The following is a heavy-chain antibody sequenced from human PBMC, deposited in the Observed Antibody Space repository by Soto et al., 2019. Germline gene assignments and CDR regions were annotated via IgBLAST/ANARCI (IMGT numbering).Heavy chain of an antibody. V-gene: IGHV1-69*01. CDR1: GGNFNSYA. Sequence: QVQLVQSGAEVQKPWSSVKVSCKGAGGNFNSYAISWVRQAPGQGLEWMAGIIPIIGAPNYAEKFQGRVTITADDSKNTVYMDVNSLRSDDTALYYCARKGKGGAPADYLDFWGPGTLVTVSS. CDR2: IIPIIGAP. CDR3: ARKGKGGAPADYLDF. D-gene: IGHD2-15*01. J-gene: IGHJ4*02.